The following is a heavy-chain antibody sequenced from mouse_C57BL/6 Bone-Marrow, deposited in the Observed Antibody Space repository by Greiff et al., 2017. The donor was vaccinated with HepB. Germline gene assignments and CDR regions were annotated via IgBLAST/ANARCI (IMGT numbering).Heavy chain of an antibody. CDR1: GYTFTEYT. D-gene: IGHD1-1*01. CDR3: ARHEGSYGSSYNYAMDY. J-gene: IGHJ4*01. V-gene: IGHV1-62-2*01. Sequence: QVQLQQSGAELVKPGASVKLSCKASGYTFTEYTIHWVKQRSGQGLEWIGWFYPGSGSIKYNEKFKDKATLTADKSSSTVYMELSRLTFEDSAVYFCARHEGSYGSSYNYAMDYWGQGTSVTVSS. CDR2: FYPGSGSI.